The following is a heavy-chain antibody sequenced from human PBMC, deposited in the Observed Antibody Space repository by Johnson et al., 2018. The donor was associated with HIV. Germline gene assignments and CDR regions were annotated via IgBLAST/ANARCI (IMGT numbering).Heavy chain of an antibody. CDR2: IRYDGSNQ. V-gene: IGHV3-30*02. CDR1: GFTFSSYG. J-gene: IGHJ3*02. Sequence: VQLVESGGGVVQPGGSLRLSCAASGFTFSSYGMHWVRQAPGKGLEWVAFIRYDGSNQYYADSVKGRFTISRDNSKNTLYLQMNSLRAEDTAVYYCARDGWGSRGWDDAFDIWGQGTMVTVSS. CDR3: ARDGWGSRGWDDAFDI. D-gene: IGHD6-19*01.